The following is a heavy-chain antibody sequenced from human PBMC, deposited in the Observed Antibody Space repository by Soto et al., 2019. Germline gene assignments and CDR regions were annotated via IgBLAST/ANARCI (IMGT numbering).Heavy chain of an antibody. CDR3: TTRYGWSNY. Sequence: SVSNAWLNWVRQAPGKGLEWVGRIKSKTDGGTTDYAAPAKGRFTISRDDSKNTLYLQMNSLKTEDTAVYYCTTRYGWSNYWGQGTLVTVSS. CDR2: IKSKTDGGTT. V-gene: IGHV3-15*07. D-gene: IGHD6-19*01. CDR1: SVSNAW. J-gene: IGHJ4*02.